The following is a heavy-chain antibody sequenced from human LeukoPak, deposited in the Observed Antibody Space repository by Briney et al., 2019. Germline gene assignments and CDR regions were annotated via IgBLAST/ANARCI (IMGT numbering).Heavy chain of an antibody. CDR3: ASDWWFGELPYFDY. V-gene: IGHV3-48*03. J-gene: IGHJ4*02. D-gene: IGHD3-10*01. CDR2: ISGPSI. Sequence: GGSLRLSCAASGFILSAYEMNWVRQAPGKGLEWVSYISGPSIQYADSVKGRFTISRDNAKNSLYLQMNSLRAEDTALYYCASDWWFGELPYFDYWGQGTLVTVSS. CDR1: GFILSAYE.